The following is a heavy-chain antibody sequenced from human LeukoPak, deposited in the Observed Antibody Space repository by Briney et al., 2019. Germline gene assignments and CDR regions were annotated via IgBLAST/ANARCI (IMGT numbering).Heavy chain of an antibody. D-gene: IGHD5-18*01. V-gene: IGHV1-8*01. CDR1: GYTSSSPD. Sequence: ASVKVSCKASGYTSSSPDINWVRQATGRGLEWLGWMNSRDDTGYAQRFQGRVTLTRDRSTNTAYMEISGLTSDDTAVYYCARYIQGVGFDIWGQGTMVTVSA. CDR2: MNSRDDT. CDR3: ARYIQGVGFDI. J-gene: IGHJ3*02.